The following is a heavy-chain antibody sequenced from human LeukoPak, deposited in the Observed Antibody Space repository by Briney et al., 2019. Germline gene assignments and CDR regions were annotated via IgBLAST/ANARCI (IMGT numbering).Heavy chain of an antibody. CDR3: ATDTSQVGVMNAPQGYFDY. CDR1: GYTFTGYY. Sequence: ASVKVSCKASGYTFTGYYMHWVRQAPGQGLEWLGWINPNSGVTDFAQKLQGRVTLTRDTSIDTAYMELSRLTSDDTAVYYCATDTSQVGVMNAPQGYFDYWGQGTLVTVSP. CDR2: INPNSGVT. V-gene: IGHV1-2*02. D-gene: IGHD3-10*01. J-gene: IGHJ4*02.